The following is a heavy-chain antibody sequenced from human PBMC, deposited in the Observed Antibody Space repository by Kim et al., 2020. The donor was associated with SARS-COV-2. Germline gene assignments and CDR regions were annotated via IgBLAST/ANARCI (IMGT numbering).Heavy chain of an antibody. J-gene: IGHJ6*03. D-gene: IGHD6-19*01. Sequence: ESVKGRFTISRDNSKNTLDLQMNSLRAGDTAVYYCTKGLSSGRYSSYMDVWGKGTTVTVSS. V-gene: IGHV3-23*01. CDR3: TKGLSSGRYSSYMDV.